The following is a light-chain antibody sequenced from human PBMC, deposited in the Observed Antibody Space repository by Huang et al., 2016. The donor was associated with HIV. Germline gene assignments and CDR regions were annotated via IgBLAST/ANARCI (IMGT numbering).Light chain of an antibody. CDR1: QSINKY. V-gene: IGKV1-39*01. Sequence: DIQMTQSPSSLSASVGDRVIISCRASQSINKYLNWYQQMQGKDPKLLIYGASTLQRGVSSRFSGSVSGTDFTLTIGSLQPEDAATYYCQQSYKAPRTFGQGTLLEI. CDR3: QQSYKAPRT. CDR2: GAS. J-gene: IGKJ2*01.